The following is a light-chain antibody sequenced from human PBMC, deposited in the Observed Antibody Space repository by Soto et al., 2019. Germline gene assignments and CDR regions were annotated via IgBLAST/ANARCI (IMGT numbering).Light chain of an antibody. J-gene: IGKJ1*01. V-gene: IGKV1-39*01. Sequence: DIQMTQSPSSLSAPVGDRVTMTCRASQSITTYLNWYQEKPGKAPKLLIYAASSLQSGVPSRFSGSGSGTDFTLTISSLQPEDFASYYCQQSYSLPRTFGQGTKVDIK. CDR1: QSITTY. CDR3: QQSYSLPRT. CDR2: AAS.